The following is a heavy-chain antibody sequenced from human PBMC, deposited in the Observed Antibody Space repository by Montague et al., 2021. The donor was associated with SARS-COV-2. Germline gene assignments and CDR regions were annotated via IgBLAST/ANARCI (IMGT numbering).Heavy chain of an antibody. CDR1: GDSVSSVTAA. CDR2: TCYRSQWHT. CDR3: ARGGDYGGTWYSFLQN. V-gene: IGHV6-1*01. Sequence: CAISGDSVSSVTAAWHWDGQSPSRGFEWLGRTCYRSQWHTDSAASVRSRISFSGDISKNQFSLHLNSVTPEDTAIYYCARGGDYGGTWYSFLQNWGQGTLVIVSS. J-gene: IGHJ1*01. D-gene: IGHD4-17*01.